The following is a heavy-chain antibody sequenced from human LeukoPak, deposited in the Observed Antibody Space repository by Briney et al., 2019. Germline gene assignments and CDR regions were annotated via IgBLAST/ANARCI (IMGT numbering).Heavy chain of an antibody. CDR1: GFTFSNYA. CDR3: ARQHSETDELFDY. Sequence: GGSLRLSCAASGFTFSNYAMHWVRQAPGKGLEWVAVISYDGSSAYYADSVKGRITFSRDNSKNTLYLQVNSLRSEDTAVYYCARQHSETDELFDYWGQGTLVTVSS. V-gene: IGHV3-30-3*01. D-gene: IGHD1-26*01. CDR2: ISYDGSSA. J-gene: IGHJ4*02.